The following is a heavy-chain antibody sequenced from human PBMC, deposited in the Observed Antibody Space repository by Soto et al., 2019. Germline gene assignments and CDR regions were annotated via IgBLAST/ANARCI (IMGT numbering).Heavy chain of an antibody. J-gene: IGHJ3*02. CDR1: GGTFSSYA. CDR2: IIPIFGTA. Sequence: GSSVTASCKGSGGTFSSYAISWVRQAPGQGLEWMRGIIPIFGTANYAQKFQGRVTITADESTSTAYRELSSLRSEDTAVYYGEGGLILWEGNSAQDALDIWCQGTKVTVSS. D-gene: IGHD3-16*01. V-gene: IGHV1-69*13. CDR3: EGGLILWEGNSAQDALDI.